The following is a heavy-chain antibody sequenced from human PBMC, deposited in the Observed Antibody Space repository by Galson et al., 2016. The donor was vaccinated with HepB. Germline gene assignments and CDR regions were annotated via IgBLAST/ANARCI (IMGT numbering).Heavy chain of an antibody. J-gene: IGHJ6*02. CDR1: GFFVHNYS. Sequence: SLRLSCAASGFFVHNYSMNWVRQAPGKGLEWVSTISVFGGETFYADSVKGRFTISRDNNDNTVHLQMNALRAEDTAIYYCAKDRDNLRYYHNGMAVWGQGTAVTVYS. V-gene: IGHV3-23*01. D-gene: IGHD3-16*02. CDR3: AKDRDNLRYYHNGMAV. CDR2: ISVFGGET.